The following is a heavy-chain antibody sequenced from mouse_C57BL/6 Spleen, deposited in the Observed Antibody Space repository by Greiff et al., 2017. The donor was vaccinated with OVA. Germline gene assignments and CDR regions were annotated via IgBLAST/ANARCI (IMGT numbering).Heavy chain of an antibody. CDR1: GFTFSSYA. J-gene: IGHJ2*01. Sequence: EVQLVESGGGLVKPGGSLKLSCAASGFTFSSYAMSWVRQTPEKRLEWVATISDGGSYTYYPDNVKGRFTISRDNAKNNLYLQMSHLKSEDTAMYYCARGNYYYGSSYNFDYWGQGTTLTVSS. V-gene: IGHV5-4*01. CDR2: ISDGGSYT. CDR3: ARGNYYYGSSYNFDY. D-gene: IGHD1-1*01.